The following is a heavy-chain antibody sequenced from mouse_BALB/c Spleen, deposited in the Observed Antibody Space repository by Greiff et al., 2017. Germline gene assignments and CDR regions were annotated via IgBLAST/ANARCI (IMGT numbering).Heavy chain of an antibody. CDR3: ARDRGVRNAMDY. CDR2: ISSGGSYT. D-gene: IGHD2-14*01. CDR1: GFTFSSYA. V-gene: IGHV5-9-4*01. Sequence: EVKLVESGGGLVKPGGSLKLSCAASGFTFSSYAMSWVRQSPEKRLEWVAEISSGGSYTYYPDTVTGRFTISRDNAKNTLYLEMSSLRSEDTAMYYCARDRGVRNAMDYWGQGTSVTVSS. J-gene: IGHJ4*01.